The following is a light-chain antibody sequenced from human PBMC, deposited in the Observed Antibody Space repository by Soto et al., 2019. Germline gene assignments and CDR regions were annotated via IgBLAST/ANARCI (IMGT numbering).Light chain of an antibody. CDR2: QAS. Sequence: DIQMTQSPSTLSASVGDRVTITCRASQSIINCLAWYQQKPGKAPRFLIHQASVLETGVPSRFSGSGSETEFALTINSLQPDDFGVYYCQQYLNFPITFGQGTRLEIK. V-gene: IGKV1-5*03. CDR3: QQYLNFPIT. J-gene: IGKJ5*01. CDR1: QSIINC.